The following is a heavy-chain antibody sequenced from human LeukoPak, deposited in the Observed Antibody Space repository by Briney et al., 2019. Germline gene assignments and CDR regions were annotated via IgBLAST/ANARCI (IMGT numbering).Heavy chain of an antibody. CDR3: ARVSGWYNAFDI. V-gene: IGHV3-48*03. J-gene: IGHJ3*02. CDR1: GFTFSSYE. CDR2: ISSSGSTI. Sequence: PGGSLRLSCAASGFTFSSYEMTWVRQAPGKGLEWVSYISSSGSTIYYADSVKGRFTISRDNAKNSLYLQMNSLRAEDTAVYYCARVSGWYNAFDIWGLGTMVTVSS. D-gene: IGHD6-19*01.